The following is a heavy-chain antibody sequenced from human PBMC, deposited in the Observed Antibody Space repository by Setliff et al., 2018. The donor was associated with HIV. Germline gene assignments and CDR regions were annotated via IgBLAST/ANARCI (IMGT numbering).Heavy chain of an antibody. D-gene: IGHD3-10*01. CDR1: GYSISSGYY. V-gene: IGHV4-38-2*01. CDR2: IYHSGRT. J-gene: IGHJ4*01. Sequence: SETLSLTCAVSGYSISSGYYWGRIRQPPGKGPEWIGTIYHSGRTYSNPSLKSRVTVSVDTSKKQFSLRLSSVSAADTALYYCARGGGITWRSYSFDYWGHGTLVTVSS. CDR3: ARGGGITWRSYSFDY.